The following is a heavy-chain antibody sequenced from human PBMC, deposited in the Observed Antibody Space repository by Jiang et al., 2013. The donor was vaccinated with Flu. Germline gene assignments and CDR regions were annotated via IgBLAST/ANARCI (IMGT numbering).Heavy chain of an antibody. CDR2: IYYSGST. V-gene: IGHV4-61*01. CDR3: ARDGYYYGSSGYSSFQH. CDR1: GGSVSSGSYY. D-gene: IGHD3-22*01. Sequence: GPGLVKPSETLSLTCTVSGGSVSSGSYYWSWIRQPPGKGLEWIGYIYYSGSTNYNPSLKSRVTISVDTSKNQFSLKLSSVTAADTAVYYCARDGYYYGSSGYSSFQHWGQGTLVTVSS. J-gene: IGHJ1*01.